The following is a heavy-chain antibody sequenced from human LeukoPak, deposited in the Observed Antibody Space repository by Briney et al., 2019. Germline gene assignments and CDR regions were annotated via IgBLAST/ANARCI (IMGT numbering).Heavy chain of an antibody. CDR3: ARIEDYGGNSVNY. Sequence: SETLSLTCTVSGGSISSYYWSWIRQPPGKGLEWIGYLYYSGSTNYNPSLKSRVTISVDTSKNQFSLKLSSVTAADTAVYYCARIEDYGGNSVNYWGQGTLVTASS. V-gene: IGHV4-59*01. D-gene: IGHD4-23*01. CDR2: LYYSGST. J-gene: IGHJ4*02. CDR1: GGSISSYY.